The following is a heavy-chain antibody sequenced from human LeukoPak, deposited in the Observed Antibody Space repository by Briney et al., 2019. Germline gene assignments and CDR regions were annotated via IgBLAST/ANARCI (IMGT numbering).Heavy chain of an antibody. J-gene: IGHJ4*02. CDR1: GFTFSSYA. Sequence: GRSLRLSCAASGFTFSSYAMHWVRQAPGKGLEWVAVISYDGSNKYYADSVKGRFTISRDNSKNTLYLQMSSLRAEDTAVYYCARDGFDYWGQGTLVTVSS. CDR3: ARDGFDY. V-gene: IGHV3-30*04. CDR2: ISYDGSNK.